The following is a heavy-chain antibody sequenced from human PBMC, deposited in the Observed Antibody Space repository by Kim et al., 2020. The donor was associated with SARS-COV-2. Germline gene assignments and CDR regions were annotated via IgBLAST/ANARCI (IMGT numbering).Heavy chain of an antibody. CDR3: ARLGGARLEWHDFDY. V-gene: IGHV5-51*01. D-gene: IGHD1-1*01. CDR1: GYHFDGFW. CDR2: IYPDDSNA. J-gene: IGHJ4*02. Sequence: GESLKISCKGSGYHFDGFWIGWARQMSGKGLEWMGIIYPDDSNARYSPAFQGQVTMSVDKSIFTAYLQWSSLKASDTAMYYCARLGGARLEWHDFDYWGQ.